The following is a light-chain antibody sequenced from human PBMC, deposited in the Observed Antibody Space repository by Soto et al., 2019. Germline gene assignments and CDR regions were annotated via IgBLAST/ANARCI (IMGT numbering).Light chain of an antibody. Sequence: EIVLTQSPGTLSLSPGERATLSCRASQSVSSSYLAWYQHKPGQAPRLLIYGASSSATGIPDRFSGSGSGTDFTLTISRLEPEDFALYYFQQYGSSPHTFGQGTKLEIK. V-gene: IGKV3-20*01. J-gene: IGKJ2*01. CDR3: QQYGSSPHT. CDR1: QSVSSSY. CDR2: GAS.